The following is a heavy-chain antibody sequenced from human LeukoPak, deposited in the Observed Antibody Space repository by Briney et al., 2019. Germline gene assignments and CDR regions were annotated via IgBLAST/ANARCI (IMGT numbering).Heavy chain of an antibody. CDR3: ARVPQAGTGYAFDI. J-gene: IGHJ3*02. V-gene: IGHV4-30-4*01. D-gene: IGHD1-1*01. CDR2: IYYSGST. Sequence: PSQTLSLTCSVCGGSISSGDYYWSWIRQPPGKGLEWFGYIYYSGSTYYNPSLKSRVTISVDTSKNQFSLKLSSVTAADTAVYYCARVPQAGTGYAFDIWGQGTMVTVSS. CDR1: GGSISSGDYY.